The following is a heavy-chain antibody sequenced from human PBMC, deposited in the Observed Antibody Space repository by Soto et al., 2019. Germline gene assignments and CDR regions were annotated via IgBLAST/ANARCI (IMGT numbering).Heavy chain of an antibody. V-gene: IGHV3-74*01. CDR3: TRSSGYIDY. CDR2: INSDGSST. J-gene: IGHJ4*02. D-gene: IGHD6-19*01. CDR1: GFTFSRYW. Sequence: LRLSCAASGFTFSRYWMHWVRRAPGKGLVWVSHINSDGSSTTYADSVKGRFTISRDNAKNTLYLQMNSLRAEDTAVYYCTRSSGYIDYWGQGTLVTVSS.